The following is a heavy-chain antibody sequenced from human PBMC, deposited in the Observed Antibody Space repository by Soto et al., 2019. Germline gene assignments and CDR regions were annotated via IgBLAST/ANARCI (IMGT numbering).Heavy chain of an antibody. V-gene: IGHV3-33*01. CDR1: GFTFSSYG. CDR3: ARIGYSYGSYFDY. J-gene: IGHJ4*02. CDR2: IWYDGSNK. Sequence: GGSLRLSCAASGFTFSSYGMHWVRQAPGKGLEWVAVIWYDGSNKYYADSVKGRFTISRDNSKNTLYLQMNSLRAEDTAVYYCARIGYSYGSYFDYWGQGTLVTVSS. D-gene: IGHD5-18*01.